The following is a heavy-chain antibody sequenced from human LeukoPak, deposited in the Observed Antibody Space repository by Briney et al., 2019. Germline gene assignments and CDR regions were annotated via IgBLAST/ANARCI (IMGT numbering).Heavy chain of an antibody. CDR3: ARRALVFGGDMDV. Sequence: PGGSLRLSCAASGFNFNNHEMNWVRQAPGKGLEWVSYISSSGNSIYYADSVKGRFTISRDNAKNSLFLQMNSLSGDGTAVYYCARRALVFGGDMDVWGQGATVTVSS. V-gene: IGHV3-48*03. CDR1: GFNFNNHE. J-gene: IGHJ6*02. D-gene: IGHD3-16*01. CDR2: ISSSGNSI.